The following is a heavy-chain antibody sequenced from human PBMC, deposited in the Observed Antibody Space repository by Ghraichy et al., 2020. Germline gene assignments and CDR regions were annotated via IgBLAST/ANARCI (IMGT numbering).Heavy chain of an antibody. CDR1: GFTFSLHS. CDR3: ARDISSVAFDF. J-gene: IGHJ3*01. V-gene: IGHV3-48*01. Sequence: GVLNISCAASGFTFSLHSINWVRQAPGKGLEWLSFISGSTTIMHFADSVKGRFTISRDNAKNSVFLQMNSLRVEDTAVYYCARDISSVAFDFWGHGTMVTVSS. D-gene: IGHD3-3*02. CDR2: ISGSTTIM.